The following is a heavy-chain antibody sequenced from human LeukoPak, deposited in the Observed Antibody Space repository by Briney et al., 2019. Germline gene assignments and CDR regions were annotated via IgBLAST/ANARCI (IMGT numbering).Heavy chain of an antibody. D-gene: IGHD2-8*01. J-gene: IGHJ4*02. V-gene: IGHV3-33*08. Sequence: PGGSLRLSCAASGFTFSSYGMHWVRQAPGKGLEWVAVIWYGGSNKYYADSVKGRFTISRDNSKNTLYLQMNSLRAEDTAVYYCARSYCTNGVCYQFDYWGQGTLVTVSS. CDR3: ARSYCTNGVCYQFDY. CDR1: GFTFSSYG. CDR2: IWYGGSNK.